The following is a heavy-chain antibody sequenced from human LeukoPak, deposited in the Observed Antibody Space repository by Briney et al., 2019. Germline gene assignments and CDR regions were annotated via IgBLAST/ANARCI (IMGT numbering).Heavy chain of an antibody. J-gene: IGHJ5*02. CDR2: IYSGGST. Sequence: GGSLRLSCAASGFTVSSNFVSWVRQAPGKGLEWVSIIYSGGSTYYADSVKGRFTISRDNSKNTVYLQMNSLRAEDTGVYYCARDPSGYCSGGRCYYNWFDPRGQGTLVTVSS. D-gene: IGHD2-15*01. CDR3: ARDPSGYCSGGRCYYNWFDP. CDR1: GFTVSSNF. V-gene: IGHV3-66*01.